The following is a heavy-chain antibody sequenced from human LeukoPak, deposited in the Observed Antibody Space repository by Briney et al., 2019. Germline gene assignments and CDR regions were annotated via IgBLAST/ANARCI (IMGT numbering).Heavy chain of an antibody. CDR1: GFSFSYYG. Sequence: PGGSLRLSCAASGFSFSYYGMHWVRQAPGEGLEWVSFISFDGSITYNADSVKGRLTISRDNSKNTVYLQMNSLRAEDTAVYYCAKEAAAGNWFDPWGQGTLVTVSS. CDR3: AKEAAAGNWFDP. D-gene: IGHD6-13*01. V-gene: IGHV3-30*18. J-gene: IGHJ5*02. CDR2: ISFDGSIT.